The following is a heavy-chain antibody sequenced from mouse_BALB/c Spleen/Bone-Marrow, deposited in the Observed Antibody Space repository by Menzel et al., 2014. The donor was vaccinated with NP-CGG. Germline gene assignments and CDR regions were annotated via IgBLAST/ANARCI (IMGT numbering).Heavy chain of an antibody. CDR3: ARREYGNGGFAY. CDR2: IYPGSGNT. D-gene: IGHD2-10*02. J-gene: IGHJ3*01. Sequence: QVQLQQSGAELARPGASVKLSCKASGYTFTDYYINWVKQRTGQGLEWIGEIYPGSGNTYYNEKFKGKATLTADKSSGTAYMQLSSLTSEDSAVYFCARREYGNGGFAYWGQGTLVTASA. CDR1: GYTFTDYY. V-gene: IGHV1-77*01.